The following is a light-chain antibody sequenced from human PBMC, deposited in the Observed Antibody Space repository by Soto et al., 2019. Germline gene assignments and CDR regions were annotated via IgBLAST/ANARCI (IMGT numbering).Light chain of an antibody. Sequence: SPGTLSLSPGDRATLSCRASQRVSSSYLAWYQQKPGQAPRLLIYGASSRATGIPDRFSGSGSGTDFTLSISRREPEDFAVYYCQQDGKAPCTFVKVSRRVMK. CDR3: QQDGKAPCT. CDR1: QRVSSSY. V-gene: IGKV3-20*01. J-gene: IGKJ5*01. CDR2: GAS.